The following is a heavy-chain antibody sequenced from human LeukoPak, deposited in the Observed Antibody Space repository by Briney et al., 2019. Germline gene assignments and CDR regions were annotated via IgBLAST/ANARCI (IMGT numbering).Heavy chain of an antibody. V-gene: IGHV3-30-3*01. CDR2: ISYDGSNK. CDR3: ARVFSWRDGYYYGMDV. Sequence: PGGSLRLSCAASGFTFSSYAMHWVRQAPGKGLEWVAVISYDGSNKYYADSVKGRFTISRDNSKNTLYLQMNSLRAEDTAVYYCARVFSWRDGYYYGMDVWGQGTTVTVSS. CDR1: GFTFSSYA. D-gene: IGHD3-3*01. J-gene: IGHJ6*02.